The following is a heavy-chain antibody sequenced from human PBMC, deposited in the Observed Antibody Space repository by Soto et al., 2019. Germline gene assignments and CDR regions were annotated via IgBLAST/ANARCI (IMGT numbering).Heavy chain of an antibody. CDR3: ARALQYQNWLDP. V-gene: IGHV3-30*04. Sequence: PGGSLRLSCAASGFTFSSYAMHWVRQAPGKGLEWVAVISFDGSNKYYVDSVKGRFTISRDNSKNTLYLDMNSLRLEDTAVYYCARALQYQNWLDPWGQGTLVTVSS. CDR1: GFTFSSYA. CDR2: ISFDGSNK. D-gene: IGHD4-4*01. J-gene: IGHJ5*02.